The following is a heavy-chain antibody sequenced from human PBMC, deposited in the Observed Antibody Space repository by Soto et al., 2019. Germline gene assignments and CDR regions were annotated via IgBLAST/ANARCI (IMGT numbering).Heavy chain of an antibody. CDR2: IDPSGGGT. D-gene: IGHD6-19*01. V-gene: IGHV1-46*01. Sequence: ASVKVSCKASGFTFTSFYLHWVRQAPGQGLEWMGIIDPSGGGTTYAQRFQGRVTMTRDTSTSTVYMELSSLRSENTGVYYFAREGVAVSGLFDYWGQGTLVNVSS. CDR1: GFTFTSFY. CDR3: AREGVAVSGLFDY. J-gene: IGHJ4*02.